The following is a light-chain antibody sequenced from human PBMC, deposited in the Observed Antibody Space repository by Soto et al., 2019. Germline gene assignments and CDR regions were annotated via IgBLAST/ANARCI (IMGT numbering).Light chain of an antibody. CDR2: AAS. CDR1: QSISSY. Sequence: DIQLTQSPSLLSASIGDRVTITCRASQSISSYLNWYQQKPGKAPKLLIYAASSLQSGVPSRFSGSRSGPDFTLTISSLQPEDFATYYCQQSYSSPPTFGQGTKVDIK. V-gene: IGKV1-39*01. J-gene: IGKJ1*01. CDR3: QQSYSSPPT.